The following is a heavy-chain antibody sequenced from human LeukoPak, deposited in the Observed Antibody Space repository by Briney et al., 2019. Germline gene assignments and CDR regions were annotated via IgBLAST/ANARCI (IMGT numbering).Heavy chain of an antibody. V-gene: IGHV3-33*05. J-gene: IGHJ4*02. CDR1: GFIFSIYG. CDR3: ALGFCGSASCYTGY. CDR2: ITHDGSNK. Sequence: PGSSLKLPCAASGFIFSIYGMHWARQAPGKGLEWVEGITHDGSNKYYAVPEKGRFTISRDNSENTLYLHMDSLRVEDTAVYYCALGFCGSASCYTGYWGQGTLVTVSS. D-gene: IGHD2-2*02.